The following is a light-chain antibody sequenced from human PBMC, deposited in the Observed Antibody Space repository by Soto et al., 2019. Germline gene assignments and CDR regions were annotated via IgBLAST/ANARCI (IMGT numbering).Light chain of an antibody. CDR2: AAS. CDR1: QSISSY. Sequence: DIQMTQSPSSLSASVGDRVTITCRASQSISSYLNWYQQKQGKAPKLLIYAASSLQSGVPSRFSGSVSGTDGTITISRLQPEDGSTYDGQQSYSTTWTFGQGTKVDIK. V-gene: IGKV1-39*01. J-gene: IGKJ1*01. CDR3: QQSYSTTWT.